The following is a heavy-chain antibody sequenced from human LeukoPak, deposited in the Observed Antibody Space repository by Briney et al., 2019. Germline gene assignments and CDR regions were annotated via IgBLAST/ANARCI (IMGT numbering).Heavy chain of an antibody. D-gene: IGHD3-10*01. CDR3: VRLPGGRDWYFEL. J-gene: IGHJ2*01. V-gene: IGHV4-39*07. CDR2: IYYSGST. CDR1: GGSISSSSYY. Sequence: SETLSLTCTVSGGSISSSSYYWGWIRQPPGKGLGWIGSIYYSGSTYYNSSLKSRVTISVDTSKNQFSLKLNSMTAADTAVYFCVRLPGGRDWYFELWGRGTLVTVSS.